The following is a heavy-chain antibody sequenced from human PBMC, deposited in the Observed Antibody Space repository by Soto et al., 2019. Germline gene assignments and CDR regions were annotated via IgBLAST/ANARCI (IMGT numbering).Heavy chain of an antibody. CDR1: GFTFSNFG. V-gene: IGHV3-30*18. J-gene: IGHJ5*02. Sequence: QVQLVKSGGGVVQPGRSPRLSCAASGFTFSNFGMHWVRQAPGKGLEWVAAISSDGGDKYYSHSVKDRFTVSRDNSRNTLFHQMNSLRVEDTAVYYCVKGSDVARQELDRWGQGILVTVSS. D-gene: IGHD2-15*01. CDR2: ISSDGGDK. CDR3: VKGSDVARQELDR.